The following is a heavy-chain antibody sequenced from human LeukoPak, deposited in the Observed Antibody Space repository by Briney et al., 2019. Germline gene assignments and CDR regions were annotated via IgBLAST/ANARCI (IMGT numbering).Heavy chain of an antibody. CDR3: ARVGAMVYAAPFDY. CDR1: GGSFSGYY. V-gene: IGHV4-34*01. J-gene: IGHJ4*02. CDR2: INHSGST. Sequence: SKTLSLTCAVYGGSFSGYYWSWIRQPPGKGLEWIGEINHSGSTNYNPSLKSRVTISVDTSKNQFSLKLSSVTAADTAVYYCARVGAMVYAAPFDYWGQGTLVTVSS. D-gene: IGHD2-8*01.